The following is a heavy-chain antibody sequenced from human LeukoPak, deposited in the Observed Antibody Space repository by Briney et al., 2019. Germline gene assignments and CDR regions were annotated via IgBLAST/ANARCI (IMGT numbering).Heavy chain of an antibody. CDR1: GYTFTSYY. Sequence: ASVKVSCKASGYTFTSYYMHWVRQAPGQGLEWMGIINPSGGSTSYAQKFQGRVTMTRDMSTSTVYMELSSLRAEDTAVYYCARAGSYYGSGSYYFDYWGQGTLVTVSS. J-gene: IGHJ4*02. D-gene: IGHD3-10*01. CDR2: INPSGGST. V-gene: IGHV1-46*01. CDR3: ARAGSYYGSGSYYFDY.